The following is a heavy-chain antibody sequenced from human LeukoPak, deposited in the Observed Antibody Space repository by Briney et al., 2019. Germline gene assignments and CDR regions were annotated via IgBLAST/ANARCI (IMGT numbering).Heavy chain of an antibody. J-gene: IGHJ4*02. Sequence: GGSLRLSCAASGFTFSSYGMHWVRQAPGKGLEWVAFIRYDGSNKYYADSVKGRFTISRDNSKNTLYLQMNSLRAEDTAVYYCAKYLQLAQTFDYWGQGTLVTVSS. CDR3: AKYLQLAQTFDY. V-gene: IGHV3-30*02. CDR1: GFTFSSYG. CDR2: IRYDGSNK. D-gene: IGHD6-6*01.